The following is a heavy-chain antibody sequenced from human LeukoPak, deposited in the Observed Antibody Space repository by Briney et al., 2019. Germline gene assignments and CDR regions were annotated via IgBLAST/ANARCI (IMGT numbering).Heavy chain of an antibody. Sequence: PGGSLRLSCAASGFSFSSAWMSWVRQAPGKGLEWVSYISSSSSTIYYADSVKGRFTISRDNAKNSLYLQMNSLRAGDTAVYYCARSRTLDYWGQGTLVTVSS. D-gene: IGHD1-14*01. CDR1: GFSFSSAW. CDR3: ARSRTLDY. J-gene: IGHJ4*02. V-gene: IGHV3-48*04. CDR2: ISSSSSTI.